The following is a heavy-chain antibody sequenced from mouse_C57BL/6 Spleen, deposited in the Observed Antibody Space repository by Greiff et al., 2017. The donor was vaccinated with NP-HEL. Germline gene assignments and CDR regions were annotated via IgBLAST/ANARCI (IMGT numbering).Heavy chain of an antibody. CDR2: IDPEDGET. CDR3: VYYDYDVRWYFDV. CDR1: GFNIKDYY. J-gene: IGHJ1*03. D-gene: IGHD2-4*01. Sequence: EVQLQQSGAELVKPGASVKLSCTASGFNIKDYYMHWVKQRTEQGLECIGRIDPEDGETKYAPKFQGKATITADTSSNTAYLQLSSLTSEDTAVYYCVYYDYDVRWYFDVWGTGTTVTVSS. V-gene: IGHV14-2*01.